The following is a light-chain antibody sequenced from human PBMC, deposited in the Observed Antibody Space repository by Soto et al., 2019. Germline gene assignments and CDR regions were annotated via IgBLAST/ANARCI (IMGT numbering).Light chain of an antibody. CDR3: SSYAGSLTGV. CDR1: GSDVGSFDL. Sequence: QSALTQPASVSGSLEQSITISCTGPGSDVGSFDLVSWYQQQPGKAPKLIIFEGSKWPSGVSDRFSGSKSDNRASLTISGLQAEDEADYYCSSYAGSLTGVFGGGTKLAVL. V-gene: IGLV2-23*01. J-gene: IGLJ3*02. CDR2: EGS.